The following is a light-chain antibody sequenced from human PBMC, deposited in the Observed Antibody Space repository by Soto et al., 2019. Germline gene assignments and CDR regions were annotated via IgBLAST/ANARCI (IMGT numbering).Light chain of an antibody. Sequence: DIQMTQSPSSLSASVGDRVTITCRASRDINRYLHWYQQKPGKAPILLIYGAATLQSGVPSRFSGSGSGTDFTLTISSLHPEDFATYYCQQSYSSPYTFGQGTKLEIK. CDR2: GAA. J-gene: IGKJ2*01. CDR1: RDINRY. V-gene: IGKV1-39*01. CDR3: QQSYSSPYT.